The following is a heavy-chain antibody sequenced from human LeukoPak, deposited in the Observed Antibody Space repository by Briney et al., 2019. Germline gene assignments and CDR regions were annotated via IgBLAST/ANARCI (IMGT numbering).Heavy chain of an antibody. Sequence: ETLSLTCTVSGGSISSSSYYWAWIRQPPGKGLEWIGSGFYSGSAYYSPSLKSRVTISVDTSKNQFSLNLSSVTAADTAVYYCARLRGAMTPVTSDFDYWGQGTLVTVSS. CDR1: GGSISSSSYY. D-gene: IGHD4-17*01. V-gene: IGHV4-39*01. CDR3: ARLRGAMTPVTSDFDY. CDR2: GFYSGSA. J-gene: IGHJ4*02.